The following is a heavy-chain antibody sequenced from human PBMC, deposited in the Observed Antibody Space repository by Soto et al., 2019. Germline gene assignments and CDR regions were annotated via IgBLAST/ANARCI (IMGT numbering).Heavy chain of an antibody. CDR2: ISPLKGRT. Sequence: QVQLVQSGPDLKRPGASMKVSCKASGYTFTSYGISWVRQAPGQGLEWMAWISPLKGRTQYSQKAQGRVTLSTDTSSNTAHMEMTTLRVDDTAAYYCAMDYGDRPEYFKHWGQGTLVTVS. D-gene: IGHD4-17*01. J-gene: IGHJ1*01. V-gene: IGHV1-18*04. CDR3: AMDYGDRPEYFKH. CDR1: GYTFTSYG.